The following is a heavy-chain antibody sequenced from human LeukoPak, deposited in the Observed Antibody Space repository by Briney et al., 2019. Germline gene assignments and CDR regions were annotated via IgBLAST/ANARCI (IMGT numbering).Heavy chain of an antibody. CDR2: VSWDGGTT. V-gene: IGHV3-43*01. J-gene: IGHJ1*01. CDR1: GFTSDDYT. CDR3: AKDRGNDAEFFQH. Sequence: GGSLRLSCAASGFTSDDYTMHWVRQAPGNGLEWVSLVSWDGGTTYYADSAKGRFTISRDNSKNSLYLQMNSLRAEDTAFYYCAKDRGNDAEFFQHWGQGTLVTVSS. D-gene: IGHD1-1*01.